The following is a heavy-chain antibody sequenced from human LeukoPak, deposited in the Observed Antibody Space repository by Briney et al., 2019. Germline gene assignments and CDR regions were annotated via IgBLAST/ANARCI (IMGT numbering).Heavy chain of an antibody. D-gene: IGHD3-16*02. Sequence: ASVTVSCKASGYTFTSYDINWVRHAPGQGLEWMEWMNPNSGNTGSAQRFQGRITMTRDTSISTAYMELSSLRSEDTAVYYCARGPLVRLPSSFDPWGQGTLVTVSS. J-gene: IGHJ5*02. V-gene: IGHV1-8*01. CDR1: GYTFTSYD. CDR2: MNPNSGNT. CDR3: ARGPLVRLPSSFDP.